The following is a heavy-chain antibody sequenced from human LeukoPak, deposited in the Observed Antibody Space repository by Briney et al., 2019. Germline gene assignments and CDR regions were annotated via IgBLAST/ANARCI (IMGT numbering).Heavy chain of an antibody. CDR2: ISGSGGTT. V-gene: IGHV3-23*01. J-gene: IGHJ4*02. CDR1: GFTFISHA. Sequence: GGSLRLSCTVSGFTFISHAMSWVRQAPGKGLEWVSGISGSGGTTYYAESVKGRFTISRDNAKRTLYVQMNSLRAEDTAVYYCARGSSQVTSFDYWGQGTLVTVSS. CDR3: ARGSSQVTSFDY. D-gene: IGHD2-21*02.